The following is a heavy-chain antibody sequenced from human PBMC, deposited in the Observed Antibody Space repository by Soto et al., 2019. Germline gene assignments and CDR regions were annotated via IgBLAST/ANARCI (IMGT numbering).Heavy chain of an antibody. V-gene: IGHV3-7*01. Sequence: GGSLRLSCAASGFTFSSYWMNWVRQAPGKGLEWVANIKQDGSEKYYVDSVKGRFTISRDNAKNSLYLQMNSLRAEDTAVYYCARAEHSSSPYYYYYGMDVWGQGTTVTVSS. CDR2: IKQDGSEK. J-gene: IGHJ6*02. D-gene: IGHD6-6*01. CDR3: ARAEHSSSPYYYYYGMDV. CDR1: GFTFSSYW.